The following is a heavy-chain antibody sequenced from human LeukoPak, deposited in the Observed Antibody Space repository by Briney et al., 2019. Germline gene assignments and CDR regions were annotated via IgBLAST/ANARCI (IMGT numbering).Heavy chain of an antibody. CDR3: AKGVLGYSYGFFDY. V-gene: IGHV3-30*18. Sequence: PGGSLRLSCAASGFTLNNYAMNWVRQAPGKGLEWVAVISYDGSNKYYADSVKGRFTISRDNSKNTLYLQMNSLRGEDTAVYYCAKGVLGYSYGFFDYWGQGTLVTVSS. D-gene: IGHD5-18*01. J-gene: IGHJ4*02. CDR2: ISYDGSNK. CDR1: GFTLNNYA.